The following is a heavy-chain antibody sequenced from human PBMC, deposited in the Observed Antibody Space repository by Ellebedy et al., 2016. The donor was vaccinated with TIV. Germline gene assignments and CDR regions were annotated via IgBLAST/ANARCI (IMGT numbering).Heavy chain of an antibody. V-gene: IGHV3-30-3*01. CDR3: ARVEPFYCSSTSCKNLGSDY. J-gene: IGHJ4*02. CDR1: GFIFGSYG. D-gene: IGHD2-2*01. CDR2: ISYEGSNE. Sequence: GGSLRLSXAASGFIFGSYGMHWVRQAPGKGLEWVTVISYEGSNEYYADSVKGRFTISRDNSKNTLYLQMNSLRAEDTAVYYCARVEPFYCSSTSCKNLGSDYWGQGTLVTVSS.